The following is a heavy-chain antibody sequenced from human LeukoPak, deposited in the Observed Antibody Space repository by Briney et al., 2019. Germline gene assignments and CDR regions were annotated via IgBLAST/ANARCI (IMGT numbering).Heavy chain of an antibody. V-gene: IGHV4-59*01. CDR2: IYYSGST. J-gene: IGHJ5*02. CDR1: GGSISSYY. Sequence: SETLSLTCTVSGGSISSYYWSWIRQPPGKGLEWIGYIYYSGSTNYNPSLKSRVTISVDTSKNQFSLKLNSVTAADTAVYYCAREVREYEILKGPRHVVDPWGQGTLVTVSS. D-gene: IGHD3-9*01. CDR3: AREVREYEILKGPRHVVDP.